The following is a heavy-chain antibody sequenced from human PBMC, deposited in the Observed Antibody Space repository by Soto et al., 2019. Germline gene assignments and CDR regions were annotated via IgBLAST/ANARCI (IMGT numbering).Heavy chain of an antibody. CDR2: ISGSGGST. Sequence: GGSLRLSCAASGFTFSSYAMSWVRQAPGKGLEWVSAISGSGGSTYYADSVKGRFTISRDNSKNTLYLQMNSLRAEDTAVYYCAKDRLELRRSNRYYYYGMDVWGQGTTVTVSS. CDR1: GFTFSSYA. CDR3: AKDRLELRRSNRYYYYGMDV. J-gene: IGHJ6*02. V-gene: IGHV3-23*01. D-gene: IGHD1-7*01.